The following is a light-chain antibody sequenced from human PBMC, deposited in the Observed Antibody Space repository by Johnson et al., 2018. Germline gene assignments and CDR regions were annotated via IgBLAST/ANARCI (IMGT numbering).Light chain of an antibody. Sequence: QSVLTQPPSVSAAPGQKVTISCSGSSSNIGNNYVSWYQQLPGTAPKLLIYENNKRPSGIPDRFSGSKSGTSATLGITGLQTGDEADYYCGTGDSSLRAGNGFGTGTKGTVL. CDR1: SSNIGNNY. V-gene: IGLV1-51*02. J-gene: IGLJ1*01. CDR3: GTGDSSLRAGNG. CDR2: ENN.